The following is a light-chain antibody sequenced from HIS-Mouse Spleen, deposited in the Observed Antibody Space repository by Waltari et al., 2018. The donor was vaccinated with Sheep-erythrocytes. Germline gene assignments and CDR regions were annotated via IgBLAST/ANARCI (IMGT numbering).Light chain of an antibody. CDR3: AAWDDSLNGPV. V-gene: IGLV1-44*01. CDR1: SSHIGSNT. Sequence: QSVLTQPPSASGTPGQRVTISCSGRSSHIGSNTVNLYQTLPGTAPKLLIYSNNQRPSGVPDRFSGSKSGTSASLAISGLQSEDEADYYCAAWDDSLNGPVFGGGTKLTVL. J-gene: IGLJ3*02. CDR2: SNN.